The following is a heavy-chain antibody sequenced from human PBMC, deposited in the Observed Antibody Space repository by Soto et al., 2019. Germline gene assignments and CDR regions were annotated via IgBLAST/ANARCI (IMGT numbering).Heavy chain of an antibody. CDR3: ARHVVVATIGYYYYMDV. D-gene: IGHD5-12*01. CDR2: IYPGDSDT. Sequence: PGESLKISCKGSGYRFTSYWIGWVRQMPGKGLEWMGIIYPGDSDTRYSPSFQGQVTISADKSISTAYLQWSSLKASDTAMYYCARHVVVATIGYYYYMDVWGKGTTVTVSS. J-gene: IGHJ6*03. V-gene: IGHV5-51*01. CDR1: GYRFTSYW.